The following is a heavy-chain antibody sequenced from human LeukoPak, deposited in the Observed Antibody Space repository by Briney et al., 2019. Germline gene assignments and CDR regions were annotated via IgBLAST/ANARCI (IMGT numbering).Heavy chain of an antibody. Sequence: GGSLRLSCAASGFTFSDYYMSWIRQAPGKGLEWVSYISSSGSTIYYADSVKGRFTISRDNSKNTLYLQMNSLRAEDTAVYYCAKDGASGYYGSGSYRVYFDYWGQGTLVTVSS. V-gene: IGHV3-11*01. CDR2: ISSSGSTI. CDR3: AKDGASGYYGSGSYRVYFDY. J-gene: IGHJ4*02. D-gene: IGHD3-10*01. CDR1: GFTFSDYY.